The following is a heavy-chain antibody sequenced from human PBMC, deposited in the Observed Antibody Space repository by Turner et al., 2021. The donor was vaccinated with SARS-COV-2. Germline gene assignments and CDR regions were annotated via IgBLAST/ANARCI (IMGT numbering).Heavy chain of an antibody. D-gene: IGHD3-10*01. CDR3: ARVDYYYGSGRRTYWYFDL. V-gene: IGHV3-13*04. CDR1: GFTLSSYY. J-gene: IGHJ2*01. CDR2: IGTAGDT. Sequence: EVQLVESGGGLVPPGGSLRLFCAASGFTLSSYYMHWVRQDKGKGLECVSSIGTAGDTYYPGSVKGRFTISRENAKNSLFLQMNSLRAGDTAVYYCARVDYYYGSGRRTYWYFDLWGRGTLVTVSS.